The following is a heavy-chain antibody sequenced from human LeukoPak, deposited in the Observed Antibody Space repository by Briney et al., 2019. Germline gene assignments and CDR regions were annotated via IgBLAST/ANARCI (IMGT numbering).Heavy chain of an antibody. D-gene: IGHD4-17*01. CDR1: GGSINSYY. J-gene: IGHJ4*02. Sequence: PSETLSLTCTVSGGSINSYYWSWIRQPPGKGLEWIGYIYYSGSTNYNPSLKSRVTISVDTSKNQFSLKLSSVTAADTAVYYCARSEGGYGDSGYWGQGTLVTVSS. CDR2: IYYSGST. CDR3: ARSEGGYGDSGY. V-gene: IGHV4-59*01.